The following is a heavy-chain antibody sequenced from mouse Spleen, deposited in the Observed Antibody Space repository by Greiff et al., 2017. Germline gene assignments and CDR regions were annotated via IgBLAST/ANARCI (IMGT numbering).Heavy chain of an antibody. J-gene: IGHJ4*01. D-gene: IGHD1-1*01. V-gene: IGHV1-63*01. Sequence: QVQLKESGAELVRPGTSVKMSCKASGYTFTNYWIGWAKQRPGHGLEWIGDIYPGGGYTNYNEKFKGKATLTADKSSSTAYMQFSSLTSEDSAIYYCARLEANSYAMDYWGQGTSVTVSS. CDR3: ARLEANSYAMDY. CDR1: GYTFTNYW. CDR2: IYPGGGYT.